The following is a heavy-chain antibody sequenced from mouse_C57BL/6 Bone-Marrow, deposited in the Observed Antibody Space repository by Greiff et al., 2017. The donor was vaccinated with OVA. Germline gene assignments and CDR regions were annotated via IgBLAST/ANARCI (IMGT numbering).Heavy chain of an antibody. J-gene: IGHJ4*01. CDR2: IWGGGST. Sequence: QVQLQQSGPGLVAPSQSLSITCTVSGFSLTSYGVDWVRQPPGKGLEWLGVIWGGGSTNYNSALMSRLSISKDNSKSQVFLKLNSLQTDDTATYYCAKLGYDGYLGPYYAMDYWGQGTSVTVSS. CDR3: AKLGYDGYLGPYYAMDY. V-gene: IGHV2-9*01. CDR1: GFSLTSYG. D-gene: IGHD2-3*01.